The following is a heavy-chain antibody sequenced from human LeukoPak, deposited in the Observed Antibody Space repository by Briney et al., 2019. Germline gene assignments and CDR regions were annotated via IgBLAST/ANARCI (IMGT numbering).Heavy chain of an antibody. CDR3: AHSTYCTSSECYDAFDM. CDR1: DFSLSTRGAG. Sequence: SGPTLVKPTQTLTLTCTFSDFSLSTRGAGVGWIRQPPGKALEWLGLIYWDADTRYSQSLKTRLTITKDTSGNQVVLTLTNMDPVDTATYYCAHSTYCTSSECYDAFDMWGQGTVVTVSS. J-gene: IGHJ3*02. CDR2: IYWDADT. V-gene: IGHV2-5*02. D-gene: IGHD2-8*01.